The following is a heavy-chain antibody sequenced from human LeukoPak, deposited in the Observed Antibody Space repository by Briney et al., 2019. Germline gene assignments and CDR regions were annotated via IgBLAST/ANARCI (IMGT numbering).Heavy chain of an antibody. CDR1: GGSISTYY. V-gene: IGHV4-59*01. CDR2: IYYSGST. CDR3: ARELGATVVNYGMDV. Sequence: KASETLSPTCTVSGGSISTYYWSWIRQPPGKGLEWIGYIYYSGSTNYNPSLKSRVTISVDTSKNQFSLKLTSVTAADTAVYYCARELGATVVNYGMDVWGQGTTVTVSS. J-gene: IGHJ6*02. D-gene: IGHD4-23*01.